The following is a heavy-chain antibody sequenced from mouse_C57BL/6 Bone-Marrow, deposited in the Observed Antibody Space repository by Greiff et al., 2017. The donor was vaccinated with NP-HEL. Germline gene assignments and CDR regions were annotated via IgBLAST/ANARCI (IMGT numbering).Heavy chain of an antibody. CDR1: GFTFSDYY. D-gene: IGHD1-1*01. CDR3: ARRFYGSSYWYFDV. V-gene: IGHV5-16*01. J-gene: IGHJ1*03. CDR2: INYDGSST. Sequence: EVQVVESEGGLVQPGSSMKLSCTASGFTFSDYYMAWVRQVPEKGLEWVANINYDGSSTYYLDSLKSRFIISRDNAKNILYLQMSSLKSEDTATYYCARRFYGSSYWYFDVWGTGTTVTVSS.